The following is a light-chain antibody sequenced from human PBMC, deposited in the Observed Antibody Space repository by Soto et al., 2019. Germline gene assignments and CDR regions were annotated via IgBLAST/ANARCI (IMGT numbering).Light chain of an antibody. CDR2: DVS. J-gene: IGLJ2*01. Sequence: QSALTQPASVSGSPGQSITISCTGTSSDVGGYNYVSWYQQHPGKAPKLMIYDVSNRPSGVSNRFSGSKSGNPASLTISGLQAADEADYYCSSYTSSSPLVVFGGGTKLTVL. CDR1: SSDVGGYNY. V-gene: IGLV2-14*01. CDR3: SSYTSSSPLVV.